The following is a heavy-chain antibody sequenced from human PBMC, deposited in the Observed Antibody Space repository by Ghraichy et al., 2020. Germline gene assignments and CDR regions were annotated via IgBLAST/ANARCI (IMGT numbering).Heavy chain of an antibody. V-gene: IGHV3-23*01. CDR1: GFTFSSYA. D-gene: IGHD6-6*01. Sequence: GGSLRLSCAASGFTFSSYAMSWVRQAPGKGLEWVSAISGSGGSTYYADSVKGRFTISRDNSKNTLYLQMNSLRAEDTAVYYCAKTTRYSSSSFYYYYGMDVWGQGTTVTVSS. CDR3: AKTTRYSSSSFYYYYGMDV. J-gene: IGHJ6*02. CDR2: ISGSGGST.